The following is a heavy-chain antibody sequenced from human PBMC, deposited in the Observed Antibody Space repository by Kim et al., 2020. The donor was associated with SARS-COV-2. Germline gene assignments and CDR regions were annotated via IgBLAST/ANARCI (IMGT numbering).Heavy chain of an antibody. CDR2: INPNSGGT. D-gene: IGHD3-22*01. Sequence: ASVKVSCKASGYTFTGYYMHWVRQAPGQGLEWMGRINPNSGGTNYAQKFQGRVTMTRDTSISTAYMELSRLRSDDTAVYYCARVKDYYDKSGMDVWGQGTTVTVSS. CDR3: ARVKDYYDKSGMDV. V-gene: IGHV1-2*06. CDR1: GYTFTGYY. J-gene: IGHJ6*02.